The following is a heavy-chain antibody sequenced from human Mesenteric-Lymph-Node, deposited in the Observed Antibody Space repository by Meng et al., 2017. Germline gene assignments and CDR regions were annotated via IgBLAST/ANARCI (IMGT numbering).Heavy chain of an antibody. CDR2: IGTAGDT. J-gene: IGHJ3*02. D-gene: IGHD1-26*01. CDR1: GFTFSSYD. V-gene: IGHV3-13*03. Sequence: GGSLRLSCAACGFTFSSYDMHWVRQATGKGLEWVSAIGTAGDTYYPGSVKGQFTISRENAKNSLYLQMNSLRAGDTAVYYCVRGDLCRYSGSYDRGPAAFDIWGQGTMVTVSS. CDR3: VRGDLCRYSGSYDRGPAAFDI.